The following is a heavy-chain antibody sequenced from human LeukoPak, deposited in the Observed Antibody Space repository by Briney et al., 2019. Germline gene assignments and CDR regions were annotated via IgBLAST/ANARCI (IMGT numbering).Heavy chain of an antibody. CDR3: NGDFGAFDI. V-gene: IGHV3-49*03. J-gene: IGHJ3*02. D-gene: IGHD4-17*01. Sequence: PGGSLRLSCTASGFTFGDYAMSWFRQAPGKGLEWVGLIRSKAYGGTTEYAASVKGRFTISRDDSKSIAYLQMNSLKTEDTAVYYCNGDFGAFDIWGQGTMVTVSS. CDR1: GFTFGDYA. CDR2: IRSKAYGGTT.